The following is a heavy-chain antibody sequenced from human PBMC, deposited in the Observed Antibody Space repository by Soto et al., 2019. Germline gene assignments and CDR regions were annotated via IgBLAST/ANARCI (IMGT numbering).Heavy chain of an antibody. V-gene: IGHV3-7*04. CDR1: GFDFSGFW. D-gene: IGHD2-21*02. CDR3: ARGGRDLDY. CDR2: INHGGSEK. J-gene: IGHJ4*02. Sequence: VQVVESGGGLVQPGGSLRLSCEVSGFDFSGFWMNWVRQAPGKGLEWVANINHGGSEKNFVDSVKGRFTISRDNAKNSLYLQMNRLRAEDTAVYYCARGGRDLDYWGQGTLVTVSS.